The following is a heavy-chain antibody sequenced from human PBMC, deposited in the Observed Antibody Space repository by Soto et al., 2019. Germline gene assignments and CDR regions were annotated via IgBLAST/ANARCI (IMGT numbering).Heavy chain of an antibody. J-gene: IGHJ6*02. CDR2: IVVGSGNT. CDR3: AAGRNTAMVYYYYYYGMDV. CDR1: GGTFSSYA. V-gene: IGHV1-58*02. Sequence: SVKVSCKASGGTFSSYAISWVRQARGQRLEWIGWIVVGSGNTNYAQKFQERVTITRDMSTSTAYMELSSLRSEDTAVYYCAAGRNTAMVYYYYYYGMDVWGQGTTVTVSS. D-gene: IGHD5-18*01.